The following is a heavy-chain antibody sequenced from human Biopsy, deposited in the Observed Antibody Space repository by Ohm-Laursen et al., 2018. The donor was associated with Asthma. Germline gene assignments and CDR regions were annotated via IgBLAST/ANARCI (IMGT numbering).Heavy chain of an antibody. CDR3: ARASVESAAFDY. CDR1: GYTFTGYY. V-gene: IGHV1-46*01. J-gene: IGHJ4*02. CDR2: INPSGGST. Sequence: ASSVKVSCKASGYTFTGYYMHWVRQAPGQGLEWMGIINPSGGSTSYPQKFQGRVTMTRDTSTSTVYMELSSLSSEDTAVYYCARASVESAAFDYWGQGTLVTVSS. D-gene: IGHD6-25*01.